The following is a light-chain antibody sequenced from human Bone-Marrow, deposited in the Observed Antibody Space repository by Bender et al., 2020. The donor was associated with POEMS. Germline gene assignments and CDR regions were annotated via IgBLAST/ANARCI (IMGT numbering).Light chain of an antibody. CDR1: SSDVGSYNL. J-gene: IGLJ2*01. V-gene: IGLV2-23*02. CDR3: SSYAGSNNLV. CDR2: EIT. Sequence: QSALTQPASVSGSPGQSITISCTGISSDVGSYNLVSWYQQHPGKAPKIMIYEITHRPSGVPHRFSGSKSGNTASLTVSGLQAEDEADYYCSSYAGSNNLVFGGGTKLTVL.